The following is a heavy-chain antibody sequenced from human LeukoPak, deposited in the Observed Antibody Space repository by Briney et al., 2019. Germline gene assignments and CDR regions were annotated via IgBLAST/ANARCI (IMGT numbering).Heavy chain of an antibody. D-gene: IGHD4-17*01. CDR3: ARAGYGDSDFDY. CDR2: IYHSGNT. V-gene: IGHV4-38-2*02. J-gene: IGHJ4*02. Sequence: SETLSLTCTVSGYSISTSYYWGWIRQPPGKGLEWIGSIYHSGNTYYNPSLKSRVTISVDTSKNQFSPKLNSVTAADTAVYYCARAGYGDSDFDYWGQGTLVTVSS. CDR1: GYSISTSYY.